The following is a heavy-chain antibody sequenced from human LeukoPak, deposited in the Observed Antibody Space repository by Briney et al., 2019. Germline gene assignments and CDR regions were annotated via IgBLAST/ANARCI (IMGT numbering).Heavy chain of an antibody. CDR1: GGSISGYY. V-gene: IGHV4-59*08. CDR3: ARNPYCSSTSCMGANYWFDP. J-gene: IGHJ5*02. Sequence: SETLSLTCTVSGGSISGYYWSWIRQPPGKGLECIGYIYYSGSTDYNPSLKSRVTISVDTSKNQFSLKLNPVTAADTAVYYCARNPYCSSTSCMGANYWFDPWGQGTLVTVSS. CDR2: IYYSGST. D-gene: IGHD2-2*01.